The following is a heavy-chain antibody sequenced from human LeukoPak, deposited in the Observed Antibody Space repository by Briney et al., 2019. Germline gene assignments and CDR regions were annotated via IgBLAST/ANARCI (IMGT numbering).Heavy chain of an antibody. CDR1: GASISSRGYY. J-gene: IGHJ5*02. CDR3: ARHDYDYTNYNWFDP. D-gene: IGHD4-11*01. Sequence: PSETLSLTCTVSGASISSRGYYWGWIRQPPGKGLEWIGSISYSGTTYFNPSLKSRVTIFVDTSKNQFSLKLSSVTAADTAVYYCARHDYDYTNYNWFDPWGQGTLVTVSS. V-gene: IGHV4-39*01. CDR2: ISYSGTT.